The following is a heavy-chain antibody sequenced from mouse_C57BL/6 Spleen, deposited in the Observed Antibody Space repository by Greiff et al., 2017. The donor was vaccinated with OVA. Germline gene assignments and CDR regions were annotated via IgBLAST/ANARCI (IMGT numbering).Heavy chain of an antibody. CDR2: IYTGGGYT. Sequence: VQLQQSGAELVRPGTSVKMSCKASGYTFTNYWIGWVKQRPGHGLEWIGDIYTGGGYTNYNEKFKSKATLTADKSSSTAYMQFSSLTSEDSAIYYCARCHGSRSFYAMDYWGQGTSVTVSS. V-gene: IGHV1-63*01. CDR3: ARCHGSRSFYAMDY. J-gene: IGHJ4*01. CDR1: GYTFTNYW. D-gene: IGHD1-1*01.